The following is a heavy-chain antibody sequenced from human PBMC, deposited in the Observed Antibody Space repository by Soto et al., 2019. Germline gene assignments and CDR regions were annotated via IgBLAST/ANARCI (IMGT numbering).Heavy chain of an antibody. V-gene: IGHV4-59*01. D-gene: IGHD5-18*01. CDR3: ARGQVAGGYSYGLNWFDP. J-gene: IGHJ5*02. CDR2: IYYSGST. CDR1: GGSISSYY. Sequence: SETLSLTCTVSGGSISSYYWSRIRQPPGKGLEWIGYIYYSGSTNYNPSLKSRVTISVDTSKNQFSLKLSSVTAADTAVYYCARGQVAGGYSYGLNWFDPWGQGTLVTVSS.